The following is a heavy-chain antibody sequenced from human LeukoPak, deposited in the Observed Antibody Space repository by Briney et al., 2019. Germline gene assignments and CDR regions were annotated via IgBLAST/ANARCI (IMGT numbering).Heavy chain of an antibody. V-gene: IGHV3-48*02. Sequence: GGSLRLSCAASGFTFRTYGMNWVRQGPGKGLEWVSYISSGSSTIFYADSVKGRFTISRDNAKNSLYLQMNSLREEDTAVYYCARDSGLIMGALNLDYWGQGTLLTVSS. CDR3: ARDSGLIMGALNLDY. D-gene: IGHD1-26*01. J-gene: IGHJ4*02. CDR2: ISSGSSTI. CDR1: GFTFRTYG.